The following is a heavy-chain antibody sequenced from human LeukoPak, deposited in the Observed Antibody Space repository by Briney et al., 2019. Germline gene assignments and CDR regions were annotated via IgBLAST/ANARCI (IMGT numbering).Heavy chain of an antibody. CDR2: INGDGSST. D-gene: IGHD1-26*01. CDR1: GFTFGDYG. J-gene: IGHJ4*02. Sequence: GGSLRLSCTTSGFTFGDYGFNWVRQAPGKGLEWVSRINGDGSSTSYADSVKGRFTISRDNAKNTLYLQMNSLRAEDTAVYYCARESILSGSYYSFDYWGQGTPVTVSS. V-gene: IGHV3-74*01. CDR3: ARESILSGSYYSFDY.